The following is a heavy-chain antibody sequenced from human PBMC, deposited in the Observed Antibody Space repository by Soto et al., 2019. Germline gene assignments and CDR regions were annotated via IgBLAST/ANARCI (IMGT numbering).Heavy chain of an antibody. CDR2: ISYDGSNK. CDR1: GFTFSSYA. V-gene: IGHV3-30-3*01. CDR3: AKDRRITIFGVVLKDAFDI. D-gene: IGHD3-3*01. Sequence: GGSLRLSCAASGFTFSSYAMHWVRQAPGKGLEWVAVISYDGSNKYYADSVKGRFTISRDNSKNTLYLQMNSLRAEDTAVYYCAKDRRITIFGVVLKDAFDIWGQGTMVTVS. J-gene: IGHJ3*02.